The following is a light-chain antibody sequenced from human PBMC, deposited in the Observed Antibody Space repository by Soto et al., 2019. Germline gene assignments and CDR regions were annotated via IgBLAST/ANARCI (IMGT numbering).Light chain of an antibody. V-gene: IGKV3-11*01. CDR2: DAS. CDR1: QSVISY. J-gene: IGKJ1*01. Sequence: EIVWTQAPATLSLSPGERATLSCRASQSVISYLAWYQKKPGQAPRLLIYDASNRATGIPARFSGSGSGTDFPLTISSLEPEAFAVYYCQQRSNWPRPFGQGTKVDIK. CDR3: QQRSNWPRP.